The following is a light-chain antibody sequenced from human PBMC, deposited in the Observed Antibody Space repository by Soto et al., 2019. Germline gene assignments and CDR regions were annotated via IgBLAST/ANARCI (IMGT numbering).Light chain of an antibody. CDR3: SSYAGTNSVL. V-gene: IGLV2-8*01. CDR1: ISDIGGYKY. CDR2: EVS. J-gene: IGLJ2*01. Sequence: QSVLTQPPSASGSPGQSVTISCTGTISDIGGYKYVSWYQQHPGKAPKLIIYEVSKRPSGVPDRFSGSKSGNTASLTVSGLQPDDEADYYCSSYAGTNSVLFGGGTKLTVL.